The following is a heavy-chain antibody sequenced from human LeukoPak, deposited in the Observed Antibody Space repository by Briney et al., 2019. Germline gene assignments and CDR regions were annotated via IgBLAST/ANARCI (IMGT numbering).Heavy chain of an antibody. CDR1: GFTFSSYA. CDR2: ISSNGGST. D-gene: IGHD3-10*01. V-gene: IGHV3-64*01. J-gene: IGHJ4*02. Sequence: GGSLRLSCAASGFTFSSYAMHWVRQAPGKGLEYVSAISSNGGSTYYANSVKGRFTISRDNSKNTLYLQMGSLRAEDMAVYYGRRVSPPKIWSGEPPIAYWAKEPLATVSS. CDR3: RRVSPPKIWSGEPPIAY.